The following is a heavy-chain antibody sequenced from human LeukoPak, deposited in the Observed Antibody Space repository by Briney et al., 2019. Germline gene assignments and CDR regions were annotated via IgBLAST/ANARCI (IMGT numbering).Heavy chain of an antibody. D-gene: IGHD5-18*01. CDR1: GGTFSSYA. CDR2: IIPIFGTA. J-gene: IGHJ4*02. Sequence: SVKVSCKASGGTFSSYAINWVRQAPGQGLEWMGGIIPIFGTANYAQKFQGRVTITADKSTSTAYMELSSLRSEDTAVYYCARDGYSYGYPDYWGQGTLVTVSS. V-gene: IGHV1-69*06. CDR3: ARDGYSYGYPDY.